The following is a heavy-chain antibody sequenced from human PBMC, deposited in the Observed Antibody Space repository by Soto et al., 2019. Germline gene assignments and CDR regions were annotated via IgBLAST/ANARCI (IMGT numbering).Heavy chain of an antibody. CDR2: ISYDGSNK. CDR3: ARDPGGTDFAEWTYYFDY. CDR1: GFTFSSYA. J-gene: IGHJ4*02. V-gene: IGHV3-30-3*01. D-gene: IGHD3-3*01. Sequence: QVQLVESGGGVVQPGRSLRLYCAASGFTFSSYAMHWVRQAPGKGLEWVAVISYDGSNKYYADSVKGRFTISRDNSKNTLYLKMNSLRAEDTAVYYCARDPGGTDFAEWTYYFDYWGQGTLVTVSS.